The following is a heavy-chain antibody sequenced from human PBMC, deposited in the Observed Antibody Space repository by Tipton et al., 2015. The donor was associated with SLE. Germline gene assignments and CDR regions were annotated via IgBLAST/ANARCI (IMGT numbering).Heavy chain of an antibody. CDR1: GGSVSSGNSY. CDR3: ARDLDGGNSGPFFDF. J-gene: IGHJ4*02. D-gene: IGHD4-23*01. V-gene: IGHV4-61*09. Sequence: TLSLTCSVSGGSVSSGNSYWSWIRQPAGKGLEWIAYIYTSGSTNYNPSLKSRVTISVDTSKNQFSLKLTSVTAADTAVYFCARDLDGGNSGPFFDFWGQGTLVTVSS. CDR2: IYTSGST.